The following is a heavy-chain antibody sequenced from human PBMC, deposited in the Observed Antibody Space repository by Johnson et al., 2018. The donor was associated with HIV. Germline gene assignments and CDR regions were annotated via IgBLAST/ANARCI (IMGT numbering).Heavy chain of an antibody. CDR3: AKETDSSGWFPRGDAFDI. V-gene: IGHV3-23*04. CDR2: ISANGGST. CDR1: GLSFSTYA. J-gene: IGHJ3*02. Sequence: VQLVESGGGLVQPGGSLSLSCAASGLSFSTYAMNWVRQAPGKGLEWVSAISANGGSTYYADSVQGRFTISRDNSKNTVFLRMHSLRAEDTAIYYCAKETDSSGWFPRGDAFDIWGQGTLVTVSS. D-gene: IGHD6-19*01.